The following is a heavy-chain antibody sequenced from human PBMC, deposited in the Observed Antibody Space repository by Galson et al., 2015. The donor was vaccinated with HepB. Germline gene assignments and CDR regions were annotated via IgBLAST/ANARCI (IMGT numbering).Heavy chain of an antibody. Sequence: SETLSLTCTVSGGYISRNYWSWIRQPPGKGLEWIGYIHYSGSTNYNPSLKSRVTISVDTSKNQFSLKLSSVTAADTAVYYCARVLTVTAYYYGMDVWGQGTTVTVSS. CDR1: GGYISRNY. CDR2: IHYSGST. J-gene: IGHJ6*02. D-gene: IGHD4-17*01. CDR3: ARVLTVTAYYYGMDV. V-gene: IGHV4-59*01.